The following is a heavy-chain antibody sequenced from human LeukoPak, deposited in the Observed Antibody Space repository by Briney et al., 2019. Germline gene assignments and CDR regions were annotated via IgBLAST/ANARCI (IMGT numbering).Heavy chain of an antibody. J-gene: IGHJ4*02. CDR1: GFTFSSYA. D-gene: IGHD6-6*01. Sequence: GGSLRLSCAASGFTFSSYAMSWVRQAPGKGLEWVSAISGSGGNTYYADSVKGRFTISRDNSKNTLYLQLNSLRAEDTAIYYCAKLPYSTSPDFDYWGQGTLVTVSS. CDR3: AKLPYSTSPDFDY. CDR2: ISGSGGNT. V-gene: IGHV3-23*01.